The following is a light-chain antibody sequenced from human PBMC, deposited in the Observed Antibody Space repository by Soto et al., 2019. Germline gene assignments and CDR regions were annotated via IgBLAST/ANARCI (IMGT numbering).Light chain of an antibody. J-gene: IGKJ1*01. CDR2: DTS. CDR3: QEYIHWPPGM. CDR1: QFVSSR. Sequence: EIVVTQSPATLSASPGERVTLSCRASQFVSSRLAWYQQRPGQVPRLLSYDTSTRDPGISARFSGSGSGTEFTLTISGMQSEDFAVYYCQEYIHWPPGMFGPGTTVYIK. V-gene: IGKV3-15*01.